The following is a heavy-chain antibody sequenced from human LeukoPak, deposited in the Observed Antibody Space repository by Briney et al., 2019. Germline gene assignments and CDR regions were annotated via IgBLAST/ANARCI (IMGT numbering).Heavy chain of an antibody. CDR1: GFTFNHFG. CDR2: IWSDGSNK. Sequence: GGSLRLSCAASGFTFNHFGMHWVRQAPGKGLEWVAVIWSDGSNKFYADSVRGRFTISGDDSRKTVYLQMDRMTAEDTAIYYCAKDAQRGFDYSNSLEYWGQGALVTVSS. V-gene: IGHV3-33*06. J-gene: IGHJ4*02. D-gene: IGHD4-11*01. CDR3: AKDAQRGFDYSNSLEY.